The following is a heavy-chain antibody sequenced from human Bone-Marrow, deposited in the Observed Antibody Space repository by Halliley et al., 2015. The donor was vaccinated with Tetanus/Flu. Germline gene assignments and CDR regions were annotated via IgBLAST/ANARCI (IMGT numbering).Heavy chain of an antibody. CDR2: IHYSGGS. J-gene: IGHJ5*02. Sequence: TLSLTCSVSGASITSDTSYWSWIRQHPGKGLAWIGFIHYSGGSYYNPSHKSRVTMSGDTSKNQFSLKLSSVTAAGTAVYYCARALGGGSGTNTENWFEPWGQGTPVTVSS. V-gene: IGHV4-31*03. CDR3: ARALGGGSGTNTENWFEP. CDR1: GASITSDTSY. D-gene: IGHD2-8*01.